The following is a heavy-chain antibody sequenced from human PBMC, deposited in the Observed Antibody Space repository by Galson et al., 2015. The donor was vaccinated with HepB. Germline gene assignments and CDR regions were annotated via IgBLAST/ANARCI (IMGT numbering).Heavy chain of an antibody. CDR1: GFPFNTYW. V-gene: IGHV3-7*01. D-gene: IGHD6-19*01. Sequence: SPRLSCAASGFPFNTYWMTWVPQAPGKGLEWVANRNEEGSDKNYVDSVKGRFIISRDNAKRALYLTLNSLRADDTAVYYCATRGQAMADWGQGTLVTVSS. CDR3: ATRGQAMAD. CDR2: RNEEGSDK. J-gene: IGHJ4*02.